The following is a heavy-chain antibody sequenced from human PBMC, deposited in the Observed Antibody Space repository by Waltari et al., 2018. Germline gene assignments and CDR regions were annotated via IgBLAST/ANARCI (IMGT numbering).Heavy chain of an antibody. D-gene: IGHD3-3*01. CDR1: GFTFSSYA. Sequence: EVQLLESGGGLVQPGGSLRLSCAASGFTFSSYAMSCVRQAPGKGLEWVSAIRCRGGRQYYRDTGKGRFTSARDNSKNTLYLQMKSLGAEGTAVYYCAKGYDFWSGYYGDYYYMDVWGKGTTVTVSS. V-gene: IGHV3-23*01. CDR3: AKGYDFWSGYYGDYYYMDV. J-gene: IGHJ6*03. CDR2: IRCRGGRQ.